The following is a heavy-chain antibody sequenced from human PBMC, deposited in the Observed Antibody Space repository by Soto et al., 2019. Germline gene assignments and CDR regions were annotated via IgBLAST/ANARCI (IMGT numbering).Heavy chain of an antibody. CDR1: GGSISSGDYY. D-gene: IGHD3-9*01. Sequence: QVQLQESGPGLVKPSQTLSLTCTVSGGSISSGDYYWSWIRQPPGKGLEWIGYIYYSGSTYYNPSLKSRVTISVDTSKNQCALKLSSVTAADTAVYYCARMKDVLRYFVHFDYWGQGTLVTVSS. CDR3: ARMKDVLRYFVHFDY. V-gene: IGHV4-30-4*01. J-gene: IGHJ4*02. CDR2: IYYSGST.